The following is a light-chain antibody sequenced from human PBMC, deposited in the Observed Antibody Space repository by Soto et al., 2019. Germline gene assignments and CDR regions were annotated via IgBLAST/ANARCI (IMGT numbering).Light chain of an antibody. Sequence: MTQSPTSLSASVGDRVTITCRASQDIRNFVAWYQQKPGKAPKLLIYAASTLQSGVPSRFSGSGSGTDFTLTINSLQPEDVATYSCQKYSSVPVFGPGTKVEIK. CDR1: QDIRNF. CDR3: QKYSSVPV. CDR2: AAS. V-gene: IGKV1-27*01. J-gene: IGKJ3*01.